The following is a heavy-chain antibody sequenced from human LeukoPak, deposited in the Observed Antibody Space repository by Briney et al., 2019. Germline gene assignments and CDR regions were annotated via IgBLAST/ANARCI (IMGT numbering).Heavy chain of an antibody. D-gene: IGHD6-19*01. Sequence: GSLRLSCAASGFTFSDYYMSWIRQAPGKGLEWIGYIYYSGSTNYNPSLKSRVTISVDTSKNQFSLKLSSVTAADTAVYYCARDSYSSGWYSDYWGQGTLVTVSS. J-gene: IGHJ4*02. CDR2: IYYSGST. V-gene: IGHV4-59*01. CDR3: ARDSYSSGWYSDY. CDR1: GFTFSDYY.